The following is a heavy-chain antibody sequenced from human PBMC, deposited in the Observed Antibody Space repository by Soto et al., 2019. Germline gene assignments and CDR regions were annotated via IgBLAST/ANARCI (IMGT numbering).Heavy chain of an antibody. CDR2: ICHSGST. Sequence: SETLSLTCAVSGGSISSSNWWSWVRQPPGKGLEWIGEICHSGSTNCNPSLKSRVTISVDKSKNQFSLKLSSVTAADTAVYYCARANVMSGSYYYYYYYGMDVWGQGTTVT. CDR3: ARANVMSGSYYYYYYYGMDV. V-gene: IGHV4-4*02. D-gene: IGHD1-26*01. J-gene: IGHJ6*02. CDR1: GGSISSSNW.